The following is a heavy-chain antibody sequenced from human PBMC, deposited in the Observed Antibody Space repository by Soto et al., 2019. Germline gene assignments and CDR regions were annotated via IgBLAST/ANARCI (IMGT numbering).Heavy chain of an antibody. CDR1: GYGFTSLD. CDR3: ARGVSAGVDY. D-gene: IGHD1-26*01. J-gene: IGHJ4*02. V-gene: IGHV1-8*01. Sequence: ASVKVSCKASGYGFTSLDINWVRQTAGQGLEWMGWMQPNTGRTGYAQKFQGRVTMTRDTSVNTAYMELTTLTSDDTAFYYCARGVSAGVDYWAQGTMVTVSS. CDR2: MQPNTGRT.